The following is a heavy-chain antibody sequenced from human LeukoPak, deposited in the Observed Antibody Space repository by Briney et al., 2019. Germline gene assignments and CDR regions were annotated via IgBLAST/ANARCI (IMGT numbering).Heavy chain of an antibody. D-gene: IGHD2-2*01. J-gene: IGHJ4*02. CDR1: GFTFSNAW. V-gene: IGHV3-15*01. CDR2: IKSKTDGGTT. Sequence: GGSLRLSCAASGFTFSNAWTSWVRQAPGEGLEWVGRIKSKTDGGTTDYAAPVKGRFTISRDDSKNTLYLQMNSLKTEDTAVYYCTTGYCCSTSSYDWGQGTLVTVSS. CDR3: TTGYCCSTSSYD.